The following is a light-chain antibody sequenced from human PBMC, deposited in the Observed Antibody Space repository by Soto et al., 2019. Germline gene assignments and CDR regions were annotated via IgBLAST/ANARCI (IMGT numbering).Light chain of an antibody. J-gene: IGLJ2*01. Sequence: SYDLTQPPSVSVAPGQTARITCGGTYIGTKSVHWYHQKPGQAPVLVVYHNDDRPSGIAERFSGSNSGNTATLTITRVEAGDEADYYCQVWDSSSDHRIFGGGTKVTVL. CDR2: HND. V-gene: IGLV3-21*02. CDR1: YIGTKS. CDR3: QVWDSSSDHRI.